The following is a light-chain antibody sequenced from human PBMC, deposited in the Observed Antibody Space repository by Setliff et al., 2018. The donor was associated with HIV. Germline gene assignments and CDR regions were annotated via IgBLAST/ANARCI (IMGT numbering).Light chain of an antibody. Sequence: QSALTQPPSASGAPGQTVTISCSGSSSNIETHYVYWYQQFPGTAPKLLIYRNDQRPSGVPARFSGSKSGTSAALTIGDLRAEDEAEYFCAAWNDRPTGIYVFGTGTKVTVL. V-gene: IGLV1-47*01. J-gene: IGLJ1*01. CDR1: SSNIETHY. CDR2: RND. CDR3: AAWNDRPTGIYV.